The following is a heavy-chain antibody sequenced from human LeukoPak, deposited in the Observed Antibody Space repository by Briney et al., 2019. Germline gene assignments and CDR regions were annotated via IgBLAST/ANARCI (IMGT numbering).Heavy chain of an antibody. Sequence: GGSLRLSCAASGFTFSSYWMSWVRQTPGKGLEWVANIKQDGSEKYYVDSVKGRFTISRDNAKNSLYLQMNSLRAEDTAVYYCARVTLSVLRYFDWLFLNFDYWGQRTLVTVSS. D-gene: IGHD3-9*01. CDR1: GFTFSSYW. CDR2: IKQDGSEK. J-gene: IGHJ4*02. CDR3: ARVTLSVLRYFDWLFLNFDY. V-gene: IGHV3-7*01.